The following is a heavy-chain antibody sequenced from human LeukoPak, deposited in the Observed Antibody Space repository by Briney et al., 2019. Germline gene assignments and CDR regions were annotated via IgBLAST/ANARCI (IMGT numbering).Heavy chain of an antibody. Sequence: PGGSLRLSCAASGFTFSSYWMHWVRQAPGKGLVWVSRINSDESSTNYADSVKGRFTISRDNSKNTLYLQMNSLRAEDTAVYYCARERNTAMVIDYWGQGTLVTVSS. CDR3: ARERNTAMVIDY. V-gene: IGHV3-74*01. CDR1: GFTFSSYW. J-gene: IGHJ4*02. D-gene: IGHD5-18*01. CDR2: INSDESST.